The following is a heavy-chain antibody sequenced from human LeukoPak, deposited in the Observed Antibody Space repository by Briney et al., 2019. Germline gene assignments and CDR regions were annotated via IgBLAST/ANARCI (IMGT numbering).Heavy chain of an antibody. CDR1: GFTYSTHW. CDR3: ASLLTPYHGSGGGGMDV. V-gene: IGHV3-74*01. Sequence: GGSLRLSCAASGFTYSTHWMYWVRQAPGKELVWVSRISGDGSMTSYADSVKGRFTISRDNAEDTLFLQMTSLRVEDTALYFCASLLTPYHGSGGGGMDVWGQGTTVTVSS. J-gene: IGHJ6*02. D-gene: IGHD3-10*01. CDR2: ISGDGSMT.